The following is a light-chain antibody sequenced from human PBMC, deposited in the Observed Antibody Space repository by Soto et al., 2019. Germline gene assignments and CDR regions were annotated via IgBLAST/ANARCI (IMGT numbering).Light chain of an antibody. CDR3: SSYTSSSTYV. V-gene: IGLV2-14*01. J-gene: IGLJ1*01. CDR2: DVS. CDR1: SSDVGGYNY. Sequence: QSVLTQPASVSGSPGQSIAISCTGTSSDVGGYNYVSWYQQHPGKAPKLMIYDVSNRPSGVSNRFSGSTSGNTASLTISGLQAEDDAYYYCSSYTSSSTYVFGTVTKLTVL.